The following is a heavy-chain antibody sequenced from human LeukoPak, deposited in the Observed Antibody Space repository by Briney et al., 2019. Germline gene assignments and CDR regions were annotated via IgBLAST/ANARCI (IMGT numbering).Heavy chain of an antibody. CDR3: ARDRSPRNSYYYYMDV. CDR1: GYTFTGYY. J-gene: IGHJ6*03. Sequence: ASVKVSCKAFGYTFTGYYMHWVRQAPGQGLEWMGWINPNSCGTNYAQKFQGRVTMTRDTSISTAYMELSRLRSDDTAVYYCARDRSPRNSYYYYMDVWGKGTTVTVSS. V-gene: IGHV1-2*02. CDR2: INPNSCGT. D-gene: IGHD2/OR15-2a*01.